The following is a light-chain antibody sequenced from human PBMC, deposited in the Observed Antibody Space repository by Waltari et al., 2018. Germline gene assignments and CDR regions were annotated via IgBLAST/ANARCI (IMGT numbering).Light chain of an antibody. Sequence: DVVLTQSPPSLPVTLGQPASISCRSRQSLLHSDGNTYLNWFQQRPGHSPRRLFCKVSNRDAGVPDRFTGSGSGTDFTLKIGRVEAGDVGVYYCMQGTDWPYTFGQGTKLEIK. CDR1: QSLLHSDGNTY. CDR3: MQGTDWPYT. V-gene: IGKV2-30*02. CDR2: KVS. J-gene: IGKJ2*01.